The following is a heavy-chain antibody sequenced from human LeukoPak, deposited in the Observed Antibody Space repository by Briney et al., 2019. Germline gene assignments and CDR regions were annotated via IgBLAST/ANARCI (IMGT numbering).Heavy chain of an antibody. CDR3: AREPTMTTVTTGPSSEYFQH. CDR2: IIPIFGTA. Sequence: SMKVSCKASGGTFSSYAISWVRQAPGQGLEWMGGIIPIFGTANYAQKFQGRVTITTDESTSTAYMELSSLRSEDTAVYYCAREPTMTTVTTGPSSEYFQHWGQGTLVTVSS. D-gene: IGHD4-11*01. CDR1: GGTFSSYA. V-gene: IGHV1-69*05. J-gene: IGHJ1*01.